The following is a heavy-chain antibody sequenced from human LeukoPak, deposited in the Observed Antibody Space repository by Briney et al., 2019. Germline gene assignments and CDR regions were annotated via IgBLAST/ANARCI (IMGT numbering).Heavy chain of an antibody. CDR3: ARAPRAAAGTGLMYNWFDP. D-gene: IGHD6-13*01. J-gene: IGHJ5*02. CDR2: IYYTGST. V-gene: IGHV4-39*01. CDR1: GVSISTSNSY. Sequence: SETLSLTCTVSGVSISTSNSYWGWIRQPPGKGLEWIGSIYYTGSTYYNPSLKSRVTISIDTSANPFSLQLNSVTPEDTAVYYCARAPRAAAGTGLMYNWFDPWGQGTLVTVSS.